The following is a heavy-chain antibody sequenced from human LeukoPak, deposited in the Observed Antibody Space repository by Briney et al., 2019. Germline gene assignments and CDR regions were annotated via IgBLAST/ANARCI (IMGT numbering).Heavy chain of an antibody. D-gene: IGHD3-10*01. J-gene: IGHJ4*02. CDR2: IDPNSGGT. Sequence: PEASVKVSCKASGYTFTGYYMHWVRQAPGQGLEWMGWIDPNSGGTNYAQKSQGRVTMTRDTSISTAYMELSRLRSDDTAVYYCARGDWTYYGSGSYYLYWGQGTLVTVSS. CDR3: ARGDWTYYGSGSYYLY. V-gene: IGHV1-2*02. CDR1: GYTFTGYY.